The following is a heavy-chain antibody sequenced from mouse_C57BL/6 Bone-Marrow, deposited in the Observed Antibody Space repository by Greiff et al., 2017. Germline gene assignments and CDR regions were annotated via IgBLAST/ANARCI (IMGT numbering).Heavy chain of an antibody. CDR3: ARYYYGSSYYYAMDY. D-gene: IGHD1-1*01. V-gene: IGHV3-6*01. J-gene: IGHJ4*01. Sequence: ESGPGLVKPSQSLSLTCSVTGYSITSGYYWNWIRQFPGNKLEWMGYISYDGSNNYNPSLKNRISITRDTSKNQFFLKLNSVTTEDTATYYCARYYYGSSYYYAMDYWGQGTSVTVSS. CDR1: GYSITSGYY. CDR2: ISYDGSN.